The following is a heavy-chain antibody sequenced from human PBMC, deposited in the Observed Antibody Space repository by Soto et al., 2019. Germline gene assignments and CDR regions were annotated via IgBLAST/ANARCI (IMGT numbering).Heavy chain of an antibody. D-gene: IGHD3-22*01. CDR2: FDPEDGET. Sequence: GASVKVSCKVSGYTLTELSMHWVRQAPGKGLEWMGGFDPEDGETIYAQKFQGRVTMTEDTSTDTAYMELSSLRSEDTAVYYCATVLFYYDSSALPRQHWGQGTLVTVSS. J-gene: IGHJ1*01. CDR3: ATVLFYYDSSALPRQH. CDR1: GYTLTELS. V-gene: IGHV1-24*01.